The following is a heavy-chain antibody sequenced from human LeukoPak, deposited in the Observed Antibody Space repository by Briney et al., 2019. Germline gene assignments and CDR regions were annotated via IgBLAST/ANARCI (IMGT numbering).Heavy chain of an antibody. CDR2: IDPSDSYT. Sequence: GESPKISCKGSGYSFTSYWISWVRQMPGKGLEWMGRIDPSDSYTNYSPSFQGHVTISADKSISTAYLQWSSLKASDTAMYYCARSVYYDILTGYSDWGQGTLVTVSS. V-gene: IGHV5-10-1*01. CDR3: ARSVYYDILTGYSD. D-gene: IGHD3-9*01. CDR1: GYSFTSYW. J-gene: IGHJ4*02.